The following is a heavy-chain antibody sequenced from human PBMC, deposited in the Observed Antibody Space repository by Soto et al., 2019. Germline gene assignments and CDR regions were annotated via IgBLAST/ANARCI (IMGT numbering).Heavy chain of an antibody. CDR3: GRITLKTSVDTVDF. Sequence: QVQLVESGGGVVQPGRSLGLSCAASGFTFSTYALHWVRQAPGKGLEWVATVTFDGSNKYHADSVEGRFTISRDDSKNTLYLQLNSLRAEDTAVYYCGRITLKTSVDTVDFWGQGTMVTVSS. D-gene: IGHD3-22*01. CDR1: GFTFSTYA. CDR2: VTFDGSNK. V-gene: IGHV3-30-3*01. J-gene: IGHJ3*01.